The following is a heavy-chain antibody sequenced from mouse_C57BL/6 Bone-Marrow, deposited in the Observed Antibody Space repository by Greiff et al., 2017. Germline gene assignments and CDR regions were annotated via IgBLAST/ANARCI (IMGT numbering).Heavy chain of an antibody. CDR2: ISYDGSN. Sequence: EVKLQESGPGLVKPSQSLSLTCSVTGYSITSGYYWNWIRQFPGNKLEWMGYISYDGSNNYNPSLKNRISITRDTSKNQFFLKLNSVTTEDTATYYCARDRRYYGSSYGELDAMDYWGQGTSVTVSS. CDR1: GYSITSGYY. V-gene: IGHV3-6*01. D-gene: IGHD1-1*01. CDR3: ARDRRYYGSSYGELDAMDY. J-gene: IGHJ4*01.